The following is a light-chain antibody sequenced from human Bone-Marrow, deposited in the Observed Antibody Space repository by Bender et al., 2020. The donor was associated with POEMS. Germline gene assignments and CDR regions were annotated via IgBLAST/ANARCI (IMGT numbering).Light chain of an antibody. CDR3: QAWDRRTLV. Sequence: SYEVTQPPSVSVSPGQTASITCSGDQLGDKFVCWYQQKPGQSPVLVIHEDRKRPSGIPERFSGSNSGNTATLTISGTQAMDEADYYCQAWDRRTLVFGGGTKLTVL. J-gene: IGLJ2*01. CDR1: QLGDKF. CDR2: EDR. V-gene: IGLV3-1*01.